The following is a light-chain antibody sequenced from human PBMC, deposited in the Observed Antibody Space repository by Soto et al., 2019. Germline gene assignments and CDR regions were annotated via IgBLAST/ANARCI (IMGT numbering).Light chain of an antibody. CDR2: GAS. CDR1: ETVATN. J-gene: IGKJ2*01. V-gene: IGKV3-15*01. CDR3: QQYGSSPPYT. Sequence: EVVMTQSPATLSVSPGERATLSCRASETVATNLAWYQQKPGQAPRLLISGASTRAAGISDRFRGSGSGTEFTLTISSLRSEDSAIYYCQQYGSSPPYTFGQGTKVEI.